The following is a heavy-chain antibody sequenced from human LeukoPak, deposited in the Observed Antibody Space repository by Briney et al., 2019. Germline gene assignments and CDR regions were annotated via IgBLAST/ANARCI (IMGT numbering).Heavy chain of an antibody. Sequence: SETLSLTCTVSGGSISSYYWSWIRQPPGKGLEWIGYIYYSGSTNYNPSLKSRVTISVDTSKNQFSLKLSSVTAADTTVYYCARDRSGSYSDYWGQGTLVSVSS. J-gene: IGHJ4*02. CDR2: IYYSGST. CDR1: GGSISSYY. CDR3: ARDRSGSYSDY. D-gene: IGHD1-26*01. V-gene: IGHV4-59*12.